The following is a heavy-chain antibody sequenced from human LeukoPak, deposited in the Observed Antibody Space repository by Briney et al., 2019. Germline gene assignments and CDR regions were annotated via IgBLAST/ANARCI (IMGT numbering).Heavy chain of an antibody. CDR1: GFTFSSYA. CDR2: ISGSGGST. J-gene: IGHJ3*02. D-gene: IGHD3-10*01. V-gene: IGHV3-23*01. Sequence: TGGSLRLSCAASGFTFSSYAMSWVRQAPGKGLEWVSAISGSGGSTYYADSVKGRFTISRDNSKNTLYLQMNSLRAEDTAVYDCAKDSHYYGSGSPFGVFDIWGQGTMVTVPS. CDR3: AKDSHYYGSGSPFGVFDI.